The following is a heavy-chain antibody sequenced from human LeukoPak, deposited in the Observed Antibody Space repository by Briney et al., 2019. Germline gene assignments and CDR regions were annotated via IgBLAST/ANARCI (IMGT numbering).Heavy chain of an antibody. CDR1: GYTFTGYY. Sequence: ASVKVSCKASGYTFTGYYMYWVRQAPGQGLEWMGWINPNSGGTNYAQKFQGRVTMTRDTSISTAYMELSRLRSDDTAVYYCAREYYDFWSGYYLFGYWGQGTLVTVSS. CDR2: INPNSGGT. D-gene: IGHD3-3*01. CDR3: AREYYDFWSGYYLFGY. V-gene: IGHV1-2*02. J-gene: IGHJ4*02.